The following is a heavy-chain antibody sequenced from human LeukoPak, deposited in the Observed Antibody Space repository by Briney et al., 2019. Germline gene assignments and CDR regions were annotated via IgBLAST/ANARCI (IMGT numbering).Heavy chain of an antibody. D-gene: IGHD3-3*01. J-gene: IGHJ4*02. CDR2: ISGSGGST. CDR1: GFTFSSYA. V-gene: IGHV3-23*01. CDR3: ATTLLYYDFWSGSYYFDY. Sequence: PGGSLRLSCAASGFTFSSYAMIWVRQAPGKGLEWVSAISGSGGSTYYADSVKGRFTISRDNSKNTLYLQMNSLRAEDTAVYYCATTLLYYDFWSGSYYFDYWGQGTLVTVSS.